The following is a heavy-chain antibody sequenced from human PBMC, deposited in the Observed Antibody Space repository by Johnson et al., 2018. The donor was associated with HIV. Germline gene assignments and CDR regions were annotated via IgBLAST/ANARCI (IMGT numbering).Heavy chain of an antibody. D-gene: IGHD6-13*01. V-gene: IGHV3-66*02. CDR3: ASRGREIVAAGILGAFDI. CDR1: GFRVSSNY. CDR2: IYSGGTT. Sequence: VQLVESGGGLVQPGGSLRLSCAASGFRVSSNYMTGVRQAPGKGLEWVSVIYSGGTTWYADSVKGRFTISRDNSRDTVHLQMNRRRSEDTAVYYCASRGREIVAAGILGAFDIWGQGTMVTVSS. J-gene: IGHJ3*02.